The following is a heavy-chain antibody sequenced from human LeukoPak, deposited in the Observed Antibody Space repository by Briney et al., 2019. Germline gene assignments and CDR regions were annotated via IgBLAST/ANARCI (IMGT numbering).Heavy chain of an antibody. Sequence: SETLSLTCTVSGGSISSYYWSWIRQPPGKGLEWIGYIYYSGSTNYNPSLKSRVTISVDTSKNQFSLKLSSVTAADTAVYYCARVSYDYVWGSYRRNWFDPWGQGTLVTVSS. D-gene: IGHD3-16*02. CDR2: IYYSGST. CDR3: ARVSYDYVWGSYRRNWFDP. J-gene: IGHJ5*02. V-gene: IGHV4-59*12. CDR1: GGSISSYY.